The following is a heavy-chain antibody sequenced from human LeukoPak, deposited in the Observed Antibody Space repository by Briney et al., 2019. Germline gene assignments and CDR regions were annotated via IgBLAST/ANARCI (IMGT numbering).Heavy chain of an antibody. J-gene: IGHJ5*02. D-gene: IGHD1-7*01. Sequence: ASVTVSCKASGGTFSSYAISWVRQAPGQGLEWMGGIIPIFGTANYAQKFQGRATITTDESTSTAYMELSSLRSEDTAVYYCARTTGTTGGYWFDPWGQGTLVTVSS. CDR3: ARTTGTTGGYWFDP. CDR1: GGTFSSYA. V-gene: IGHV1-69*05. CDR2: IIPIFGTA.